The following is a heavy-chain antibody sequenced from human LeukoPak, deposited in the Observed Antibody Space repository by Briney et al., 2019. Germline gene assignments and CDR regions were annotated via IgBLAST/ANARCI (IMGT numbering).Heavy chain of an antibody. CDR2: VNPTGGST. CDR1: GFTFTNYY. V-gene: IGHV1-46*01. Sequence: ASVKVSCKASGFTFTNYYIHWVRHAPGQGLEWMGVVNPTGGSTGYTQKFEGRVTMTRDTSTNTVYMELSSLRSEYTAVYYCAPGGSNDAFDLWGQGTMVTVSS. D-gene: IGHD1-26*01. CDR3: APGGSNDAFDL. J-gene: IGHJ3*01.